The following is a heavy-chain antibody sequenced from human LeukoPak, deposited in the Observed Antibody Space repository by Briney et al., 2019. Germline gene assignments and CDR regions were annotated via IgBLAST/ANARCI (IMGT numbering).Heavy chain of an antibody. CDR1: GYTFTGYY. D-gene: IGHD1-26*01. Sequence: ASVKVSCKASGYTFTGYYMHWVRQAPGQGLEWMGIINPSGGSTGYAQKFQGRVTMTRDTSTSTVYTELSSLRSEDTAVYYCARGFPGGEWELLIGFDYWGQGTLVTVSS. CDR3: ARGFPGGEWELLIGFDY. J-gene: IGHJ4*02. V-gene: IGHV1-46*01. CDR2: INPSGGST.